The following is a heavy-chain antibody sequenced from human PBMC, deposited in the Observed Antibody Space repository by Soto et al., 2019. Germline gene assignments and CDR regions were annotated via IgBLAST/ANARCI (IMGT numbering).Heavy chain of an antibody. D-gene: IGHD3-3*01. Sequence: PGRPLRLSCAASGCTFSSYSMNWVRQAPGKGLEWVAIISYDGSNKYYADSVKGRFTISRDNSKNTLYLQMNSLTVEDTAVYYCARNMRPFWDGSYSPSISPDYWGQGTQVTVSS. J-gene: IGHJ4*02. CDR2: ISYDGSNK. CDR3: ARNMRPFWDGSYSPSISPDY. V-gene: IGHV3-30-3*01. CDR1: GCTFSSYS.